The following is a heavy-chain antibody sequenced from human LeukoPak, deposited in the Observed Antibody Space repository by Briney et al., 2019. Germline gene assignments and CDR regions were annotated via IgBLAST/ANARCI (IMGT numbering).Heavy chain of an antibody. CDR3: ARITMVRGVKGYFDY. CDR2: INHSGST. J-gene: IGHJ4*02. V-gene: IGHV4-34*01. D-gene: IGHD3-10*01. Sequence: SETLSLTCAVYGGSFSGYYWSWIRQPPGKGLEWIGEINHSGSTNYNPSLKSRVTISVDTSKNQFSLKLSSVTAADTAVYYCARITMVRGVKGYFDYWGQGTLVTVSS. CDR1: GGSFSGYY.